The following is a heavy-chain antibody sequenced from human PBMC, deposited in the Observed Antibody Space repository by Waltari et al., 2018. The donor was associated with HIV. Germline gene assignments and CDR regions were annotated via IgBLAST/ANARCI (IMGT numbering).Heavy chain of an antibody. V-gene: IGHV4-34*01. J-gene: IGHJ4*02. D-gene: IGHD3-3*01. CDR1: GGSFSGYY. CDR2: INHSGST. CDR3: ARGQDYDFWSGYYYDY. Sequence: QVQLQQWGAGLLKPSETVSLTCAVSGGSFSGYYWSWIRQPPGKGLEWIGEINHSGSTNYNPSLKSRVTISVDTSKNQFSLKLSSVTAADTAVYYCARGQDYDFWSGYYYDYWGQGTLVTVSS.